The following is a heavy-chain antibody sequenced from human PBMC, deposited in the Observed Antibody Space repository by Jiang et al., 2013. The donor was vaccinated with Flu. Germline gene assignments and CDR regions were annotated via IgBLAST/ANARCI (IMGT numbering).Heavy chain of an antibody. D-gene: IGHD5-18*01. CDR3: ARGVGGYSYGYILS. J-gene: IGHJ5*02. CDR1: GDYFSSYA. CDR2: VIPIFGKV. Sequence: EVKKPGSSVKVSCKAFGDYFSSYAISWVRQAPGQGLEWMGGVIPIFGKVDYAQKFQGRVTITAADESTGTAYMELSSLTSEDTAVYYCARGVGGYSYGYILSWSQGTLVT. V-gene: IGHV1-69*01.